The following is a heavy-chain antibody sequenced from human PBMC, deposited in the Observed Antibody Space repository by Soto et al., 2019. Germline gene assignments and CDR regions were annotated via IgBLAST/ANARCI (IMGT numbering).Heavy chain of an antibody. Sequence: QTLSLTCAISGDSVSSNSAAWNWIRQSPSRGLEWLGRTYYRSKWYNDYAVSVKSRITINPDTSKDQFSLQLNSVTPEDTAVYYCARDFRDIVVVPAAMGWFYPWGQGTPVTVSS. V-gene: IGHV6-1*01. J-gene: IGHJ5*02. D-gene: IGHD2-2*01. CDR3: ARDFRDIVVVPAAMGWFYP. CDR1: GDSVSSNSAA. CDR2: TYYRSKWYN.